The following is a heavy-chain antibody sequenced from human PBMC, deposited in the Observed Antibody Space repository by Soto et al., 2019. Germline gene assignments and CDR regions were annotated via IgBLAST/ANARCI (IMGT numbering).Heavy chain of an antibody. J-gene: IGHJ4*02. Sequence: SETLFLTCTVSGGSISSYYWSWIRQPLGKGLEWIGCIYYTGNTNYNPSLKSRVTISVDTSKNQFSLKLTSLTAADTAVYYCARARTSPAVDFDYWGQGTLVPVSS. CDR3: ARARTSPAVDFDY. V-gene: IGHV4-59*01. D-gene: IGHD6-19*01. CDR1: GGSISSYY. CDR2: IYYTGNT.